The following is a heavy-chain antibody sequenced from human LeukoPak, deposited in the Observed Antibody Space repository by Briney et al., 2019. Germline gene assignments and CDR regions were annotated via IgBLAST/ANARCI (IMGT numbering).Heavy chain of an antibody. CDR1: GFTFSSYA. Sequence: GGSLRLSCAASGFTFSSYAMSWVRQAPGKGLEWVSAISGSGGRTYYADSVKGRFTIPRDNSKNTLYLQMNSLRAEDTAVYYCAKDQGYSGYDPLDYWGQGTLVTVSS. V-gene: IGHV3-23*01. D-gene: IGHD5-12*01. J-gene: IGHJ4*02. CDR3: AKDQGYSGYDPLDY. CDR2: ISGSGGRT.